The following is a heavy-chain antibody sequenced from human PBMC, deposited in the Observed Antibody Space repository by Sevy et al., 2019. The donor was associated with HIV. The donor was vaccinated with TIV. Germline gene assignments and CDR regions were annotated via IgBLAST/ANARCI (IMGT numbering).Heavy chain of an antibody. CDR2: IYYSGST. CDR3: ARDLHNRRAVAGPDGGRGLDI. V-gene: IGHV4-59*01. D-gene: IGHD6-19*01. CDR1: DGSISSYY. J-gene: IGHJ3*02. Sequence: SDTLSLTSTVSDGSISSYYWSWIRQPPGKGLEWIGYIYYSGSTNYNPSLKSRVTISVDTSKNQFSLKLSSVTAADTAVYYCARDLHNRRAVAGPDGGRGLDIWGQGTMVTVSS.